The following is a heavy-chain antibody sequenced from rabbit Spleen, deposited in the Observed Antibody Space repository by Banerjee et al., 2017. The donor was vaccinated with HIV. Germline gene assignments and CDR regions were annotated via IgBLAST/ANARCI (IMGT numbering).Heavy chain of an antibody. CDR3: ASYTGSSFSSYGMDL. CDR1: GFSFSGSDY. D-gene: IGHD8-1*01. CDR2: IAGSSSSFT. Sequence: QEQLVESGGGLVQPEGSLTLTCKASGFSFSGSDYMCWVRQAPGKGLEWISCIAGSSSSFTYSATLAKGRFTISLTSSTTLTLQMTSLTAADTAAYFCASYTGSSFSSYGMDLWGQGTLVPVS. J-gene: IGHJ6*01. V-gene: IGHV1S45*01.